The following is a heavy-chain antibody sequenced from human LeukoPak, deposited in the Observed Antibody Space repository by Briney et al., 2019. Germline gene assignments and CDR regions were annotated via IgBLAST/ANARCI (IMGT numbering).Heavy chain of an antibody. J-gene: IGHJ4*02. CDR2: IYYSGST. CDR3: ARLEGSSSSGEAYYFDY. CDR1: GGSISSYY. V-gene: IGHV4-59*08. D-gene: IGHD6-13*01. Sequence: SETLSLTCTVSGGSISSYYWSWIRQPPGKGLEWIGYIYYSGSTNYNPSLKSRVTISVDTSKNQFSLKLSPVTAADTAVYYCARLEGSSSSGEAYYFDYWGQGTLVTVSS.